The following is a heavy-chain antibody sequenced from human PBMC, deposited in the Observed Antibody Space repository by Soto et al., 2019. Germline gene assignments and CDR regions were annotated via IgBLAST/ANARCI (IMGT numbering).Heavy chain of an antibody. V-gene: IGHV4-39*01. CDR2: LYYSGIT. Sequence: PSETLSLTCTVSGGSVSSSSFYWGWIRQPPGKGLELIASLYYSGITYDNPSLKSRITISVDTSRNQFSLKLSSVTAADTAVYYCARVSAYDFDYWGQGTLVTVSS. CDR1: GGSVSSSSFY. J-gene: IGHJ4*02. D-gene: IGHD5-12*01. CDR3: ARVSAYDFDY.